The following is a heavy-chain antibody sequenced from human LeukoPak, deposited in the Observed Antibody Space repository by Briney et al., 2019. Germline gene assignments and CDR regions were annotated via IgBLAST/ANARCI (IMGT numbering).Heavy chain of an antibody. CDR1: GDSISSSSGSHY. J-gene: IGHJ3*02. CDR2: IYTSGST. V-gene: IGHV4-61*02. CDR3: AREIGAEGLDVFDI. Sequence: PSETLSLTCTVSGDSISSSSGSHYWGWIRQPAGKGLEWIGRIYTSGSTNYNPSLKSRVTISVDTSKNQFSLKLSSVTAADTAVYYCAREIGAEGLDVFDIWGQGTMVTVSS. D-gene: IGHD1-26*01.